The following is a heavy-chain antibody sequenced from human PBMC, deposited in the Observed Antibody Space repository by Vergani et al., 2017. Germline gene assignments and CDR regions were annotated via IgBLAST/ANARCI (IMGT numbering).Heavy chain of an antibody. V-gene: IGHV4-31*03. Sequence: QVQLQESGPGLVKPSQTLSLTCPVSGGSFSSAGYHWSWIRQHPGKGLEWIGYIFYSGSTYYNPSLKSRVTISVDMSKNQFSLNLNSVTAADTAVYFCARSRSATGTTDYFDYWGQGTLVTVSS. D-gene: IGHD4-17*01. CDR1: GGSFSSAGYH. J-gene: IGHJ4*02. CDR2: IFYSGST. CDR3: ARSRSATGTTDYFDY.